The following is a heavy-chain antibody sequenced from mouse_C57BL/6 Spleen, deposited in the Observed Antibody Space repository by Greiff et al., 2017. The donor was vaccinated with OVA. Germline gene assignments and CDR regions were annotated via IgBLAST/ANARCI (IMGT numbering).Heavy chain of an antibody. CDR2: ISSGSSTI. CDR3: AKSKKVYYAMDY. CDR1: GFTFSDYG. J-gene: IGHJ4*01. V-gene: IGHV5-17*01. D-gene: IGHD2-5*01. Sequence: VKLVESGGGLVKPGGSLKLSCAASGFTFSDYGMHWVRQAPEKGLEWVAYISSGSSTIYYADTVKGRFTISRDNAKNTLFLQMTSLRSEDTAMYYCAKSKKVYYAMDYWGQGTSVTVSS.